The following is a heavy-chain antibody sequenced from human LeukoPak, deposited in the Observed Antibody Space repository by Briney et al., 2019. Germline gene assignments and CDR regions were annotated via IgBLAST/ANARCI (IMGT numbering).Heavy chain of an antibody. CDR2: IYYSGST. CDR1: GGSISSYY. J-gene: IGHJ3*02. V-gene: IGHV4-59*12. Sequence: PSETLSLTCTVSGGSISSYYWSWIRQPPGKGLEWIGYIYYSGSTNYNPSLKSRVTISVDKSKNQFSLKLSSVTAADTAVYYCARVGYSSSWSSTGDAFDIWGQGTMVTVSS. D-gene: IGHD6-13*01. CDR3: ARVGYSSSWSSTGDAFDI.